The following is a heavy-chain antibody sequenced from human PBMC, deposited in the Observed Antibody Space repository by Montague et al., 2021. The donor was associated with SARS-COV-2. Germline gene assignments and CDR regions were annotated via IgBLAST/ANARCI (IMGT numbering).Heavy chain of an antibody. CDR2: VNDSRNS. CDR1: GGSISSSCHY. CDR3: ARHAARATSFGVFTIQEAFDX. Sequence: SETLSLTCTVSGGSISSSCHYWGWHRQPPGKGLDSDGSVNDSRNSHFKPSLKSRVTISVDTSKSQFSLKLSSVNAADTAVYYCARHAARATSFGVFTIQEAFDXWGQGTMVTVSS. J-gene: IGHJ3*01. V-gene: IGHV4-39*01. D-gene: IGHD3-3*01.